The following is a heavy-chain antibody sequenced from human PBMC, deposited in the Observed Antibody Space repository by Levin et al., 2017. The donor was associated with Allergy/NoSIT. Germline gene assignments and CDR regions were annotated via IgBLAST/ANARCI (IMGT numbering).Heavy chain of an antibody. J-gene: IGHJ5*02. CDR2: INTNTGNP. Sequence: GASVKVSCKASGYTFTSYAMNWVRQAPGQGLEWMGWINTNTGNPTYAQGFTGRFVFSLDTSVSTAYLQICSLKAEDTAVYYCARDWYAQDGWADRNQSDRSETWGQGTLVTVSS. CDR3: ARDWYAQDGWADRNQSDRSET. V-gene: IGHV7-4-1*01. CDR1: GYTFTSYA. D-gene: IGHD1-14*01.